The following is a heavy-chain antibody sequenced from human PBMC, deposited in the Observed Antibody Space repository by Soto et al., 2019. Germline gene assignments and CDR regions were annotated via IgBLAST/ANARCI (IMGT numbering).Heavy chain of an antibody. D-gene: IGHD4-17*01. CDR1: GGTFSSYA. J-gene: IGHJ4*02. V-gene: IGHV1-69*13. CDR2: IIPIFGTA. Sequence: VKVSCKASGGTFSSYAISWVRQAPGQGLEWMGGIIPIFGTANYAQKFQGRVTITADESTSTAYMELSSLRSEDTAVYYCATRLTTLTTTVVPFDYWGQGTLVTVSS. CDR3: ATRLTTLTTTVVPFDY.